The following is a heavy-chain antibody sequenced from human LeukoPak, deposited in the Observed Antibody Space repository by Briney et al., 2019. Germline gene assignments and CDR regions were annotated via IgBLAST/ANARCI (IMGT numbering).Heavy chain of an antibody. CDR2: IYHSGST. CDR1: GGSISSGGYY. J-gene: IGHJ5*02. D-gene: IGHD6-19*01. CDR3: ARDSAVAEGWFDP. Sequence: SSETLSLTCTVSGGSISSGGYYWSWIRQPPGKGLEWIGYIYHSGSTYYNPSLKSRVTISVDRSKNQFSLKLSSVTAADTAVYYCARDSAVAEGWFDPWGQGTLVTVSS. V-gene: IGHV4-30-2*01.